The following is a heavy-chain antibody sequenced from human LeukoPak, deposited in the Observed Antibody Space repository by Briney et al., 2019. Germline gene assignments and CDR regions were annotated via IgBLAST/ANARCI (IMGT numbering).Heavy chain of an antibody. CDR3: ASPGELSGSYYFDY. Sequence: GGSLRLSRAASGFTFSSYAMHWVRQAPGKGLEWVAVISYDGSNKYYADSVKGRFTISRDNSKNTLYLQMNSLRAEDTAVYYCASPGELSGSYYFDYWGQGTLVTVSS. D-gene: IGHD3-16*02. CDR1: GFTFSSYA. V-gene: IGHV3-30*04. CDR2: ISYDGSNK. J-gene: IGHJ4*02.